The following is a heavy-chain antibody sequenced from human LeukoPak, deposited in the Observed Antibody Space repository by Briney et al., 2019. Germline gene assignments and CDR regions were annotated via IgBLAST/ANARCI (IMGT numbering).Heavy chain of an antibody. D-gene: IGHD2-21*02. V-gene: IGHV4-34*01. Sequence: PSETLSLTCAVYGGSFSGYYWSWIRQPPGKGLEWIGEINHSGSTNYNPSLKSRVTISVDTSKNQFSLKLSSVTAADTAVYYCARGNVATAFTLDYFDYRGQGTLVAVSS. J-gene: IGHJ4*02. CDR1: GGSFSGYY. CDR2: INHSGST. CDR3: ARGNVATAFTLDYFDY.